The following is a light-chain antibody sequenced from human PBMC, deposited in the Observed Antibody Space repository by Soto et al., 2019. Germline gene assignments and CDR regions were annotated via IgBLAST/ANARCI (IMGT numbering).Light chain of an antibody. V-gene: IGKV1-27*01. CDR3: QKYNSAPWT. CDR2: AAS. J-gene: IGKJ1*01. Sequence: DIQMTQSPSTLSGSVVDRVTITCRASQVISNYLAWYQQKPGKIPKLLIYAASTLQSGVPSRFSGSGSGTDFTLTISSLQPEDVATYYCQKYNSAPWTFGQGTKVDIK. CDR1: QVISNY.